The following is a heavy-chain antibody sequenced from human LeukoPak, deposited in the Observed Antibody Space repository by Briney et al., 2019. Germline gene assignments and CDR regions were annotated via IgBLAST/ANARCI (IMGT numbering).Heavy chain of an antibody. J-gene: IGHJ4*02. CDR2: ISSSSSYI. CDR1: GLTFSSYS. CDR3: ARGSWGDIVVVVAATRY. Sequence: PGGSLRLSCAASGLTFSSYSMNWVRQAPGKGLEWGSSISSSSSYIYYADSVKGRFTISRDNAKNSLYLQMNSLRAEDTAVYYCARGSWGDIVVVVAATRYWGQGTLVTVSS. V-gene: IGHV3-21*01. D-gene: IGHD2-15*01.